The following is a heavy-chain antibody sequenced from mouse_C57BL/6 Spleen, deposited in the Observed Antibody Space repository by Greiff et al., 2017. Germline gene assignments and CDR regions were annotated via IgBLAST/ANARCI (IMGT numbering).Heavy chain of an antibody. Sequence: QVQLKQPGAELVKPGASVKMSCKASGYTFTSYWITWVKQRPGQGLEWIGDIYPGSGSTNYNEKFKSKATLTVDTSSSTAYMQLSSLTSEDSAVYYCATITTVVEYYAMDYWGQGTSVTVSS. V-gene: IGHV1-55*01. CDR1: GYTFTSYW. D-gene: IGHD1-1*01. CDR3: ATITTVVEYYAMDY. J-gene: IGHJ4*01. CDR2: IYPGSGST.